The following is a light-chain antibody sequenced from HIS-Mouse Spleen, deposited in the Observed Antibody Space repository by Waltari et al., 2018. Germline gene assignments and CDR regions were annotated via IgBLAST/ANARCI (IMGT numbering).Light chain of an antibody. V-gene: IGLV8-61*01. J-gene: IGLJ3*02. CDR1: PGSVHTRYH. Sequence: QTVVTQEPSFSVSPGGTVTITCGLSPGSVHTRYHPSWYQQTPGQAPRTLIYSTNTRSSGVPDRFSGSILGNKAALTITGAQADDESDYYCVLYMGSGIWVFGGGTKLTVL. CDR3: VLYMGSGIWV. CDR2: STN.